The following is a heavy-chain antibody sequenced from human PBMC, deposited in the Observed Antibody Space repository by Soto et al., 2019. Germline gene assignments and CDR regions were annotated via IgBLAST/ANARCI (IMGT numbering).Heavy chain of an antibody. CDR1: GGSISSYY. J-gene: IGHJ6*02. CDR2: IYTSGST. CDR3: ARGMGSGSYYNRYYYGMDV. V-gene: IGHV4-4*07. Sequence: PSETLCLTCTVSGGSISSYYWSWIRQPAGKGLEWIGRIYTSGSTNYNPSLKSRVTMSVDTSKNQFSLKLSSVTAADTDVYYCARGMGSGSYYNRYYYGMDVWCQGPPGT. D-gene: IGHD3-10*01.